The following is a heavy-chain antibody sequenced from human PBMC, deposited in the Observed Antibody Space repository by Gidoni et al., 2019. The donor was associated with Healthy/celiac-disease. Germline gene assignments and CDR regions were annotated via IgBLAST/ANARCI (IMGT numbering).Heavy chain of an antibody. CDR1: GFTFSSYN. CDR2: ISSSSSTI. CDR3: ARDPGRYDYVWGSYRYGAFDI. Sequence: EVQLVESGGGLVQPGGSLRLSCAASGFTFSSYNMNWVRQAPGKGLEWISYISSSSSTIYYADSVKGRFTISRDNAKNSLNLQMNSLRDEDTAVYYCARDPGRYDYVWGSYRYGAFDIWGQGTMVTVSS. D-gene: IGHD3-16*02. J-gene: IGHJ3*02. V-gene: IGHV3-48*02.